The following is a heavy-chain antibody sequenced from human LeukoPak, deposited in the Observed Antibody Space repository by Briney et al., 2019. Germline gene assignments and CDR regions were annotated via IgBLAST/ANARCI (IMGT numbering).Heavy chain of an antibody. CDR3: ARGAREWELLRPADY. CDR2: ISYDGSNK. V-gene: IGHV3-30*01. J-gene: IGHJ4*02. CDR1: GFTFSSYA. D-gene: IGHD1-26*01. Sequence: GGSLRLSCAASGFTFSSYAMHWVRQAPGKGLEWVAVISYDGSNKYYADSVKGRFTIFRDNSKNTLYLQMNSLRAEDTAVYYCARGAREWELLRPADYWGQGTLVTVSS.